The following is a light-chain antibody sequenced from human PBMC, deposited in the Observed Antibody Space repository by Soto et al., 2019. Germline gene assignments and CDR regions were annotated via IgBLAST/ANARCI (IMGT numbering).Light chain of an antibody. CDR3: CSYAGSSLVV. CDR2: DVS. J-gene: IGLJ3*02. Sequence: QSALTQPRSVSGSPGQSVTISCTGTRSDVGGYNYASWYQQHPGKAPKLMIYDVSKRPSGVPDRFSGSKSDNTASLTISGLQAEDEADYYCCSYAGSSLVVFGGGTKLTVL. V-gene: IGLV2-11*01. CDR1: RSDVGGYNY.